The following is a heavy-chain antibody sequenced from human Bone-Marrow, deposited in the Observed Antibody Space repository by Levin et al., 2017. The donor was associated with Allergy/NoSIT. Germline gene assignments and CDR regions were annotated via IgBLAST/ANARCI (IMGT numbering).Heavy chain of an antibody. D-gene: IGHD3-10*01. CDR3: ARDNRYYYGSNGMDV. CDR1: GGSVSSGSYY. CDR2: IYYSGST. Sequence: SETLSLTCTVSGGSVSSGSYYWSWIRQPPGTGLEWIGYIYYSGSTNYNPSLKSRVTISVDTSKNQFSLKLSSVTAADTAVYYCARDNRYYYGSNGMDVWGQGTTVTVSS. J-gene: IGHJ6*02. V-gene: IGHV4-61*01.